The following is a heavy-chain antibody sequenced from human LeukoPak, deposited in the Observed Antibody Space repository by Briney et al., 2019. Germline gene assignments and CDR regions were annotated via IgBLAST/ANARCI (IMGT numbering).Heavy chain of an antibody. CDR3: ASGYCSSTSCPYYDYGMDV. CDR2: IYTSGST. V-gene: IGHV4-4*07. J-gene: IGHJ6*02. CDR1: GGSISSYY. D-gene: IGHD2-2*01. Sequence: SETLSLTCTVSGGSISSYYWSWIRQPAGKGLGWIGRIYTSGSTNYNPSLKSRVTMSVDTSKNQFSLKLSSVTAADTAVYYCASGYCSSTSCPYYDYGMDVWGQGTTVTVSS.